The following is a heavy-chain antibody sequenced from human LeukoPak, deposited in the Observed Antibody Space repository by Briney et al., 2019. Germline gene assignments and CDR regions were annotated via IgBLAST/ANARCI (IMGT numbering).Heavy chain of an antibody. J-gene: IGHJ4*02. V-gene: IGHV3-23*01. CDR3: AVMHGYYDGSGYWVQ. CDR1: GFTFSSYG. D-gene: IGHD3-22*01. Sequence: GGSLRLSCAASGFTFSSYGMSWVRQAPGQGLEWVPFITPGGASTSYADSVKGRFTISRDNPRNTLYMQMNSLRDEDTALYYCAVMHGYYDGSGYWVQWGQGTLVTVSS. CDR2: ITPGGAST.